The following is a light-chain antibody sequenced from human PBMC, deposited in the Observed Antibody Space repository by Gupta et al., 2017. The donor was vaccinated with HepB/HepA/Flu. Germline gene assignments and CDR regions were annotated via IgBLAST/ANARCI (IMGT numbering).Light chain of an antibody. Sequence: SDLTQPASVSGSPRQSLTISCTGTSTDVGSYNLVSWYQQYPGKAHKLIIYEVSKRASGVSYRFSGSKAGNTASLTISGLQAEDEADYYCHSYAGSVNWVFGGGTKLTAL. CDR2: EVS. CDR1: STDVGSYNL. CDR3: HSYAGSVNWV. J-gene: IGLJ3*02. V-gene: IGLV2-23*02.